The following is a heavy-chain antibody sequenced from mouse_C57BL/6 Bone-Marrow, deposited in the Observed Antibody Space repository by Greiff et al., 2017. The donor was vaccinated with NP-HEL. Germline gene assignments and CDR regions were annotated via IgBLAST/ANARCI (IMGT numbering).Heavy chain of an antibody. J-gene: IGHJ3*01. D-gene: IGHD2-1*01. Sequence: EVQVVESGPGLVKPSQSLSLTCSVTGYSITSGYYWNWIRQFPGNKLEWMGYISYDGSNNYNPSLKNRISITRDTSKNQFFLKLNSVTTEDTATYYCARRALLAWFAYWGQGTLVTVSA. V-gene: IGHV3-6*01. CDR1: GYSITSGYY. CDR3: ARRALLAWFAY. CDR2: ISYDGSN.